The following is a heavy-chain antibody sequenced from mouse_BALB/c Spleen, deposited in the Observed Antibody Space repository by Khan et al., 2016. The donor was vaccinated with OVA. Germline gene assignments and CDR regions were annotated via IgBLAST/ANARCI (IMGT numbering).Heavy chain of an antibody. CDR1: GYSITSDYA. CDR2: INYSGST. CDR3: ARDGSRYNYAMDY. D-gene: IGHD2-3*01. V-gene: IGHV3-2*02. J-gene: IGHJ4*01. Sequence: QLGESGPGLVNPSQSLSLTCTVTGYSITSDYAWNWIRQFPGNKLEWMGYINYSGSTNYNPALKSRISITRDTSKNQFFLQLNSVTTEDTATYYCARDGSRYNYAMDYWGQGTSVTVSS.